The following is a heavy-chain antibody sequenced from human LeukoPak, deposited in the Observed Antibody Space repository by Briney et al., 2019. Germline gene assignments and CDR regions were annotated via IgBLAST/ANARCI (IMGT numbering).Heavy chain of an antibody. V-gene: IGHV3-30*02. J-gene: IGHJ4*02. CDR1: GFTCSSYG. CDR3: AKSQDQLLVYYFDY. Sequence: GGSLRLSCAASGFTCSSYGMHWVRQAPGKELEWVAFIRYDGSNKYYADSVKGRFTISRDNSKNTLYLQMNSLRAEDTAVYYCAKSQDQLLVYYFDYWGQGTLVTVSS. CDR2: IRYDGSNK. D-gene: IGHD2-2*01.